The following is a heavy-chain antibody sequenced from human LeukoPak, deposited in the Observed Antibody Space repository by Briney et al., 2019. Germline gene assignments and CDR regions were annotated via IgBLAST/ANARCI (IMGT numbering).Heavy chain of an antibody. CDR1: GFNFRSYW. D-gene: IGHD4-17*01. V-gene: IGHV3-7*03. CDR2: IKQDGSEK. Sequence: GGSLRLSCAASGFNFRSYWLTWVRQAPGKGLEWVANIKQDGSEKYYVDSVKGRFTLSRDNAKNSLYLQMNSLRADDTAVYYCARVGRLQYGDYVAFDYWGQGALVTVSS. J-gene: IGHJ4*02. CDR3: ARVGRLQYGDYVAFDY.